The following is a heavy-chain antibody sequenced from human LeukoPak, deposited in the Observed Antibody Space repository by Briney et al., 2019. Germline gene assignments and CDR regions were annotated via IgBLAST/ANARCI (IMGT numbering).Heavy chain of an antibody. CDR1: GGSFSGYY. J-gene: IGHJ4*02. Sequence: SETLSLTCAVYGGSFSGYYWSWIRQPPGKGLEWIGYIYYSGSTYYNPSLKSRVTISVDTSKNQFSLKLSSVTAADTAVYYCAGWEGRLAVAVFDYWGQGTLVTVSS. CDR3: AGWEGRLAVAVFDY. CDR2: IYYSGST. V-gene: IGHV4-59*06. D-gene: IGHD6-19*01.